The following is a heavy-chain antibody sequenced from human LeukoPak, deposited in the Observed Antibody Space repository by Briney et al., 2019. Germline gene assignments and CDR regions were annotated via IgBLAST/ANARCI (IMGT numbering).Heavy chain of an antibody. D-gene: IGHD3-22*01. CDR1: GASISSSNYY. CDR3: ARDPSHHSGSFDI. CDR2: IYSSGNT. Sequence: SETLSLTCAVSGASISSSNYYWGWVRQSPGKGLEWIGNIYSSGNTYYNASLKSRVTISVDTSKNQCSLKLNSVTAADTAVYYCARDPSHHSGSFDIWGQGTMVTVSS. J-gene: IGHJ3*02. V-gene: IGHV4-39*07.